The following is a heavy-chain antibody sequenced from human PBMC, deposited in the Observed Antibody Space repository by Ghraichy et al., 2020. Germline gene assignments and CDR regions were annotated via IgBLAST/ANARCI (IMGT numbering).Heavy chain of an antibody. CDR3: ASSDWKQAFDI. D-gene: IGHD1-1*01. CDR2: ISSSSSYI. Sequence: GESLNISCAASGFTFSSYSMNWVRQAPGKGLEWVSSISSSSSYIYYADSVKGRFTISRDNAKNSLYLQMNSLRAEDTAVYYCASSDWKQAFDIWGQGTMVTVSS. V-gene: IGHV3-21*01. CDR1: GFTFSSYS. J-gene: IGHJ3*02.